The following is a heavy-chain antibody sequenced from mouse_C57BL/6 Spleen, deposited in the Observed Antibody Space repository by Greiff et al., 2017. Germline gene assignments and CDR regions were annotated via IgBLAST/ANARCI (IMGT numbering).Heavy chain of an antibody. Sequence: QVQLQQPGAELVKPGGSVKLSRKGSGYTFTRYWMDWVKQRPGRGLEWIGRHDSHSGCTKYNEKFKSKATLTVDKPTSTAYMQLSSLTSEDSAVYYCASVVGYWGHGTLVTVSA. CDR3: ASVVGY. CDR1: GYTFTRYW. J-gene: IGHJ3*01. CDR2: HDSHSGCT. V-gene: IGHV1-72*01.